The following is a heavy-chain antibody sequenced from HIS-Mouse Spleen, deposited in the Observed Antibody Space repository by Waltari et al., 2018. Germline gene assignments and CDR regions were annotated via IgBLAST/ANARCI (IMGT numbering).Heavy chain of an antibody. CDR3: AHRLYYYDSSGYENWFDP. V-gene: IGHV2-5*01. D-gene: IGHD3-22*01. CDR1: GFSLSTSGVG. CDR2: IYWNDDK. J-gene: IGHJ5*02. Sequence: QITLKESGPTLVKPTQTLTLTCTFSGFSLSTSGVGVGWIRQPPGKALEWLALIYWNDDKRYSPSLKSRLTITKDTSKNQVVLTMTNMDPVDTATYYCAHRLYYYDSSGYENWFDPWGQGTLVTVSS.